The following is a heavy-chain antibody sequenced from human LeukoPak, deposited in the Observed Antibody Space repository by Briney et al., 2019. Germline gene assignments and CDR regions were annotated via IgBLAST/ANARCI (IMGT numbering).Heavy chain of an antibody. CDR1: GFAFRSHG. CDR3: ARAGELRYMDV. Sequence: GGSLRLSCATSGFAFRSHGIHWVRQTAAKGLEWVAYIPYEGSKKYYADSVKGRFTISRDNAKNSLFLQMSSLRADDTAIYYCARAGELRYMDVWGKGTAVTVSS. CDR2: IPYEGSKK. D-gene: IGHD3-16*01. V-gene: IGHV3-30*02. J-gene: IGHJ6*03.